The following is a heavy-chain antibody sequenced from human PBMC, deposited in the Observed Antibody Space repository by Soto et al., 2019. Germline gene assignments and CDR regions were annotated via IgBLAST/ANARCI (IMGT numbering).Heavy chain of an antibody. J-gene: IGHJ4*02. V-gene: IGHV1-18*04. CDR3: ARFLQLRPLDY. D-gene: IGHD1-1*01. CDR2: ITVDNGHT. Sequence: QVQLLQSEGEMKKPGASVKVSCKASGYTFTRFGIGWVRQAPGQGLEYMGWITVDNGHTDYAQKFQGRVTMTVDTSTTTVYMELTNLISDDTAVYYCARFLQLRPLDYWGQGTLVTVSS. CDR1: GYTFTRFG.